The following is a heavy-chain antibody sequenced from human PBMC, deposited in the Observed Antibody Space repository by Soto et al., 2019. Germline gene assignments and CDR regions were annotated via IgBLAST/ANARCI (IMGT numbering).Heavy chain of an antibody. Sequence: ESVGGLVQPGGSLRLSCAASGFTFSSYAMSWVRQAPGKGLEWVSAISGSGGSTYYADSVKGRFTISRDNSKNTLYLQMNSLRAEDTAVYYCAKSFPYYDFWSGYSFDYWGQGTLVTVSS. J-gene: IGHJ4*02. CDR3: AKSFPYYDFWSGYSFDY. V-gene: IGHV3-23*01. CDR2: ISGSGGST. CDR1: GFTFSSYA. D-gene: IGHD3-3*01.